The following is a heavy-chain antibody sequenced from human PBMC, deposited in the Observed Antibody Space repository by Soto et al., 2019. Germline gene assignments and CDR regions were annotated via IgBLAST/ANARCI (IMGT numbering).Heavy chain of an antibody. CDR1: GYTFTTYY. CDR2: INPADGTT. D-gene: IGHD3-10*01. CDR3: ARARGWFDP. J-gene: IGHJ5*02. V-gene: IGHV1-46*01. Sequence: QVPLVQSGAEGKKPGASVKVSCKASGYTFTTYYMHWVRQAPGQGLEWMGVINPADGTTTYAQRFQGRLTVTMDTSKTTVYMELSSLRSEDTAVYYCARARGWFDPWGQGTLVTVSS.